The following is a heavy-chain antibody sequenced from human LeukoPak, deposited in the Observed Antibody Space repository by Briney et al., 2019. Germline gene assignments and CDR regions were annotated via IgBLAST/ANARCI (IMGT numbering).Heavy chain of an antibody. Sequence: SETLSLTCTVSGGSISSYYWSWIRQPPGKGLEWIGEINHSGSTNYNPSLKSRDTISVDTSKNQFSLKLSSVTAADTAVYYCARGLIDSYGRINWFDPWGQGTLVTVSS. J-gene: IGHJ5*02. CDR3: ARGLIDSYGRINWFDP. CDR2: INHSGST. D-gene: IGHD5-18*01. V-gene: IGHV4-34*01. CDR1: GGSISSYY.